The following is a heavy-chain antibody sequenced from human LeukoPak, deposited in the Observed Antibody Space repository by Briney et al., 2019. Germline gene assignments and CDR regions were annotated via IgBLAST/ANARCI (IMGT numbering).Heavy chain of an antibody. CDR1: RFPFTSGFTFSDYY. Sequence: GGSLRLSCAASRFPFTSGFTFSDYYMSWIRQAPGKGLEWVSYISSTSTYTSYADSVKGRFTISRDNANNSVYLQMNSLRADDTAIYYCARGGTGAFDYWGQGTLVTVSS. J-gene: IGHJ4*02. V-gene: IGHV3-11*06. CDR2: ISSTSTYT. D-gene: IGHD2-8*02. CDR3: ARGGTGAFDY.